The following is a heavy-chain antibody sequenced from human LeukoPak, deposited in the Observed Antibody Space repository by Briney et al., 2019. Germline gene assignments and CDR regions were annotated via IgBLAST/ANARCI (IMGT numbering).Heavy chain of an antibody. V-gene: IGHV1-2*02. CDR1: GYTFTGYY. J-gene: IGHJ6*02. Sequence: ASVKVSCKASGYTFTGYYMHWVRQVPGQGLEWMGWINPNSGGTNYAQKFQGRVTMTRDTSISTAYMELSRLRSDDTAVYYCASGYCSSTSCYIVGPYYYYYYGMDVWGQGTTVTVSS. D-gene: IGHD2-2*02. CDR2: INPNSGGT. CDR3: ASGYCSSTSCYIVGPYYYYYYGMDV.